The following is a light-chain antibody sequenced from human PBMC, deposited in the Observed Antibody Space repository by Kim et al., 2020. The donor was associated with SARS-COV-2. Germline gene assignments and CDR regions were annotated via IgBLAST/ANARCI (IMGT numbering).Light chain of an antibody. J-gene: IGKJ2*03. CDR3: QQYGSSPYS. V-gene: IGKV3-20*01. CDR1: QSVGSSL. CDR2: EAF. Sequence: LSPGERATLSCRASQSVGSSLLAWYQQKPGQAPRLLIYEAFKRVAGIPYRFSGSGSGTDFTLTISRPEPEDFAMYYCQQYGSSPYSFGQGTKLEI.